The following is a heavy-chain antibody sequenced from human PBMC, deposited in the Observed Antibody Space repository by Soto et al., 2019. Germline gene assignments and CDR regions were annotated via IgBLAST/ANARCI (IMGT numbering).Heavy chain of an antibody. CDR2: ISGSGGSK. CDR1: GFTFSSYA. CDR3: AKVRLRNRAAVAGNFDY. V-gene: IGHV3-23*01. Sequence: GGSLRLSCAASGFTFSSYAMSWVRQAPGKGLEWVSAISGSGGSKYYADSVKGRFTITRDNSKNTLYLQMNSLRAEDTAVYYCAKVRLRNRAAVAGNFDYWGQGTLVTVSS. J-gene: IGHJ4*02. D-gene: IGHD6-19*01.